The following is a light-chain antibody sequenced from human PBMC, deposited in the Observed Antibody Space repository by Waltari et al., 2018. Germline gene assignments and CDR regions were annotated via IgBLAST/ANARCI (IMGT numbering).Light chain of an antibody. CDR2: DVS. J-gene: IGLJ2*01. Sequence: QSALTQPASVSGSPGPSIPISCTGTSSDVGGYNYVSWYQQHPGNAPKLMIYDVSKRPSGVSNRFSGSKSGNTASLTISGLQAEDEADYYCSSYTSSSTFVVFGGGTKLTVL. V-gene: IGLV2-14*01. CDR3: SSYTSSSTFVV. CDR1: SSDVGGYNY.